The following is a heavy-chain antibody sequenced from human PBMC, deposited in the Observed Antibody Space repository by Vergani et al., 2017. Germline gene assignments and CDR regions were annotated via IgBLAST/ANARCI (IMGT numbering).Heavy chain of an antibody. J-gene: IGHJ4*02. CDR3: AKSVGYSSGGYFWEYYFDY. CDR2: IYYSGST. CDR1: GGSISSSSYY. D-gene: IGHD6-19*01. Sequence: QLQLQESGPGLVKPSETLSLTCTVSGGSISSSSYYWGWIRQPPGKGLEWIGSIYYSGSTYDNPSLKSRVTISVDTSKNQFSRKLSSVTAADTAVYYCAKSVGYSSGGYFWEYYFDYWGQGTLVTVSS. V-gene: IGHV4-39*01.